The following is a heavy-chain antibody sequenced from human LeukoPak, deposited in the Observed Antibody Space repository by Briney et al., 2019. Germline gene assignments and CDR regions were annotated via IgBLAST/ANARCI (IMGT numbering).Heavy chain of an antibody. Sequence: PGGSLRLSCAASGFTFSSYGMHWVRRAPGKGLEWVAFIRYDGSNKYYADSVKGRFTISRDNSKNTLYLQMNSLRAEDTAVYYCAKDLGRGPHYYYYMDVWGKGTTVTVSS. V-gene: IGHV3-30*02. CDR1: GFTFSSYG. J-gene: IGHJ6*03. CDR2: IRYDGSNK. CDR3: AKDLGRGPHYYYYMDV.